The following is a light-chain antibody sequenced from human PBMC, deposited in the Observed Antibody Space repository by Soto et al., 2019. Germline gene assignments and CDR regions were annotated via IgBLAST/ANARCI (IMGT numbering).Light chain of an antibody. CDR2: EVI. J-gene: IGLJ1*01. CDR1: SSDFGAYNY. V-gene: IGLV2-14*01. Sequence: QSALTQPASVSGSPGQSITISCTGTSSDFGAYNYVSWYQQHPGKAPKLMIYEVINRPSGVSNRFSGSKSGNTASLTISGLQAEDEADYYCGSYTSASTLVFGTGTKLTVL. CDR3: GSYTSASTLV.